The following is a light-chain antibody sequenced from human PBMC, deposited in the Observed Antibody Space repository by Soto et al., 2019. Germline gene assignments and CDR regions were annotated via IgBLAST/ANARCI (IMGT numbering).Light chain of an antibody. CDR2: EVS. V-gene: IGLV2-8*01. CDR1: SGDIGSYNY. J-gene: IGLJ2*01. Sequence: QSALTQPPSASGSPGQSVTISCTGTSGDIGSYNYVSWYQQHPGKAPKLLIYEVSKRPSGVPDRFSGSKSGNTASLTVSVPQAEDEADYYCSSYVGTNTLVFGGGTKLTV. CDR3: SSYVGTNTLV.